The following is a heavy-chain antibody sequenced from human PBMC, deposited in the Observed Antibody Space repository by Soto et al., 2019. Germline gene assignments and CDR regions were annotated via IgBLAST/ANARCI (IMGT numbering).Heavy chain of an antibody. CDR1: GGSISSSSYY. D-gene: IGHD1-7*01. J-gene: IGHJ6*03. CDR2: IYYSGST. V-gene: IGHV4-39*01. CDR3: ASPRITGTTIMDV. Sequence: PSETLSLTCTVSGGSISSSSYYWGWIRQPPGKGLEWIGSIYYSGSTYYNPSLKSRVTISVDTSKNQFSLKLSSVTAADTAVYYCASPRITGTTIMDVWGKGTTVTVSS.